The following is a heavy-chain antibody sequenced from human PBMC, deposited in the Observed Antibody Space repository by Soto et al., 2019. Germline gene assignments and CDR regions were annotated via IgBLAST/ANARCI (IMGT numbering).Heavy chain of an antibody. D-gene: IGHD6-13*01. CDR2: IFSNDEK. Sequence: SGPTLVNPTETLTLTCTVSGFSLSNARMGVSWIRQPPGKALEWLAHIFSNDEKSYSTSLKSRLTISKATSKSQVVLTMTNMDPVDTATYYCARIPKKAAAGQFFYYYYGMDVWGQGTTVTVSS. V-gene: IGHV2-26*01. J-gene: IGHJ6*02. CDR3: ARIPKKAAAGQFFYYYYGMDV. CDR1: GFSLSNARMG.